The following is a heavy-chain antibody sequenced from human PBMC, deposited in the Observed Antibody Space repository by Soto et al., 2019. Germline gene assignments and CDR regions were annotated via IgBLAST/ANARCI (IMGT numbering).Heavy chain of an antibody. CDR2: ISAHNGNT. CDR1: GYTFTSYG. D-gene: IGHD1-1*01. CDR3: ARGRYGYY. J-gene: IGHJ4*02. V-gene: IGHV1-18*01. Sequence: QVHLVQSGAEVKKPGASVKVSCKGSGYTFTSYGITWVRQAPGQGLEWMGWISAHNGNTDYAQRLQGRVTVTRETSTSTAYMELRSLRSDDTAVYYCARGRYGYYWGQGALVTVSS.